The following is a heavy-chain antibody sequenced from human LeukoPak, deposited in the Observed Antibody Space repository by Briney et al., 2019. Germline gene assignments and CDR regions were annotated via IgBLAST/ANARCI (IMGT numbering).Heavy chain of an antibody. CDR2: IKSKTDGGTT. D-gene: IGHD2-2*01. CDR3: TTLGYCSSTSCPSRYYFDY. CDR1: GFTFSNAW. J-gene: IGHJ4*02. V-gene: IGHV3-15*01. Sequence: GGSLRLSCAASGFTFSNAWMSWVRQAPGKGLEWVGRIKSKTDGGTTDYAAPVKGRFTISRDDSKNTLYLQMNSLKTEDTAVYYCTTLGYCSSTSCPSRYYFDYWGQGTLVTVSS.